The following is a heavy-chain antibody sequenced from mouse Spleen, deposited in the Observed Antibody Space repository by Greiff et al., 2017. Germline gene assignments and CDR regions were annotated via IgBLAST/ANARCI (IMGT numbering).Heavy chain of an antibody. CDR3: ARRHYYGSKDYAMDY. Sequence: EVKLQESGGGLVQPGGSLKLSCATSGFTFSDYYMYWVRQTPEKRLEWVAYISTGGGSTYYPDTVKGRFTISRDNAKNTLYLQMSRLKSEDTAIYYCARRHYYGSKDYAMDYWGQGTSVTVSS. J-gene: IGHJ4*01. V-gene: IGHV5-12*02. D-gene: IGHD1-1*01. CDR1: GFTFSDYY. CDR2: ISTGGGST.